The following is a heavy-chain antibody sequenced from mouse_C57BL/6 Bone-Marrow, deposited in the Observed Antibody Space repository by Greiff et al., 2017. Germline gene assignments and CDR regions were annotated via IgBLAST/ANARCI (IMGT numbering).Heavy chain of an antibody. D-gene: IGHD1-1*01. CDR2: IRSKSNNYAT. J-gene: IGHJ1*03. V-gene: IGHV10-1*01. CDR3: VRRRYGSSYWYFDV. CDR1: GFSFNTYA. Sequence: GGGLVQPKGSLKLSCAASGFSFNTYAMNWVRQAPGKGLEWVARIRSKSNNYATYYADSVKDRFTISRDDSESMLYLQMNNLKTEDTAMYYCVRRRYGSSYWYFDVWGTGTTVTVSS.